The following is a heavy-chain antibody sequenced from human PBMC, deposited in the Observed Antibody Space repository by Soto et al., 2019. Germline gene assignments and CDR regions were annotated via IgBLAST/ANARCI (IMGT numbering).Heavy chain of an antibody. J-gene: IGHJ5*02. CDR2: IYWDDDK. D-gene: IGHD3-22*01. CDR3: AHSLIGYYYDSSGSNWFDP. Sequence: SGPTLVEPTQTLTMTCTFSGFSLSTSGVGVGWNRKPPGKAMEWLALIYWDDDKRYSPSLKSRLTITKDTSKNQVVLTMTNMDPVDTATYYCAHSLIGYYYDSSGSNWFDPWGQGTLVTVSS. V-gene: IGHV2-5*02. CDR1: GFSLSTSGVG.